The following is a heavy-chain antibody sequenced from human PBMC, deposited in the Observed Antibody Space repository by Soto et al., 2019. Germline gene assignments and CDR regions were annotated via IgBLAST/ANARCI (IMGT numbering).Heavy chain of an antibody. CDR3: ARDWHLLCDY. J-gene: IGHJ4*02. V-gene: IGHV3-33*01. CDR1: GFTFSSYG. Sequence: GGSLRLSCAASGFTFSSYGMHWVRQAPGKGLEWVAVIWYDGSNKYYADSVKGRFTISRDNSKNTLYLQMNSMRAEDTAVYYCARDWHLLCDYWGQXPLVTVSS. D-gene: IGHD3-10*01. CDR2: IWYDGSNK.